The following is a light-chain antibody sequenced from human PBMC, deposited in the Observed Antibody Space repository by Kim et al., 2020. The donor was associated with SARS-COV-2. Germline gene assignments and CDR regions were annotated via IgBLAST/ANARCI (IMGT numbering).Light chain of an antibody. J-gene: IGKJ2*01. CDR2: AAS. CDR1: QGISSY. V-gene: IGKV1-9*01. CDR3: QQLNSYPHT. Sequence: DIQLTQSPSFLSASVGDRVTITCRASQGISSYLAWYQQKPGKAPKLLIYAASTLQSGVPSRFSGSGSGTEFTLTISSLQPEDFATYYCQQLNSYPHTFGQGTKLVI.